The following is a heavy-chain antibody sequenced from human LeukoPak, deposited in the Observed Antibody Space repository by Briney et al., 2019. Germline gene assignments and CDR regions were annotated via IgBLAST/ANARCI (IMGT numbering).Heavy chain of an antibody. J-gene: IGHJ4*02. V-gene: IGHV3-7*01. CDR1: GFTFSDYW. CDR2: IKQDGSEK. Sequence: GGSLRLSCAVSGFTFSDYWMSWVRQAPGKGLEWVANIKQDGSEKYYVDSVKGRFTISRDSAQNSVDLQMNSLRAEDTAVYYCARGSPGYSSSWCADYWGQGTLVTVSS. D-gene: IGHD6-13*01. CDR3: ARGSPGYSSSWCADY.